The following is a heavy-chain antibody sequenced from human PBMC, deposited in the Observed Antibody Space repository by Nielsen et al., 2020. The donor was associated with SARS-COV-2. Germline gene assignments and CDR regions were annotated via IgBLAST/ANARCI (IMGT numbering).Heavy chain of an antibody. CDR1: GFTFSSYA. Sequence: GESLKISCAASGFTFSSYAMRWVRQAPGKGLEWVSAISGNGGSTYYADSVKGRFTISRDNSKNTVYLQMDSLRAEDTAVYYCAKDDVVRGDAFDIWGQGTMVTVSS. CDR2: ISGNGGST. D-gene: IGHD3-10*01. V-gene: IGHV3-23*01. CDR3: AKDDVVRGDAFDI. J-gene: IGHJ3*02.